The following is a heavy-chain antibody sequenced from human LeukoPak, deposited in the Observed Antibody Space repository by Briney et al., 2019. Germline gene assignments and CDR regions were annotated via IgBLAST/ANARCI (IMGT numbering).Heavy chain of an antibody. Sequence: PGGSLRLSCAASGFTFRSSGMHWVRQTPGKGLEWVAFIWYDGNEIYYADSVKGRFTISRDNSRNTLYLQMNSLRAEDTAVYYCARDVGEYCSSTNCYASHYWGQGTLVTVSS. CDR2: IWYDGNEI. V-gene: IGHV3-30*02. CDR3: ARDVGEYCSSTNCYASHY. D-gene: IGHD2-2*01. CDR1: GFTFRSSG. J-gene: IGHJ4*02.